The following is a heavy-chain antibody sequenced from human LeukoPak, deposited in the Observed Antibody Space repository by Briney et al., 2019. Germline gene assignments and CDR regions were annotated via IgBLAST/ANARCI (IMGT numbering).Heavy chain of an antibody. CDR3: ARDYYDSSGHDAFDI. CDR1: GGSINSYY. CDR2: IYTSGST. D-gene: IGHD3-22*01. Sequence: SETLSLTCTVSGGSINSYYWSWIRQPAGKGLEWIGRIYTSGSTNYNPSLKSRVTMSVDTSKNQFSLKLSSVTAADTAVYYCARDYYDSSGHDAFDIWGRGTMVTVSS. V-gene: IGHV4-4*07. J-gene: IGHJ3*02.